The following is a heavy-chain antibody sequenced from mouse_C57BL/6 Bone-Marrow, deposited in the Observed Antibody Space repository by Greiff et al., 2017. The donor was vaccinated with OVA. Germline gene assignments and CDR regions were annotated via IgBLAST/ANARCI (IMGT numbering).Heavy chain of an antibody. Sequence: EVKLVESGAELVKPGASVKLSCTASGFNIKDYYMHWVKQRPEQGLEWIGRIDPEDGETKYDPKFQGKATITADTSSNTAYLQLSSLTSEDTAVYYCASNDGYSWFAYWGQGTLVTVSA. CDR2: IDPEDGET. J-gene: IGHJ3*01. CDR3: ASNDGYSWFAY. D-gene: IGHD2-3*01. CDR1: GFNIKDYY. V-gene: IGHV14-2*01.